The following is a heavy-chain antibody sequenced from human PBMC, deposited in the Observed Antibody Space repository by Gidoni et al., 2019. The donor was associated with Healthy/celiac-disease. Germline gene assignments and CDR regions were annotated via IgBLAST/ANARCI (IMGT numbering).Heavy chain of an antibody. J-gene: IGHJ4*02. Sequence: EVQLLESGGGLVQPGGSLRLSCAASGFTFSSYAMSWVRQAPGKGLEWVSAISGSGGSTYYADSVKGRFTISRDNSKNTLYLQMNSLRAEDTAVYYCAERGKGSSWYGGSFDYWGQGTLVTVSS. D-gene: IGHD6-13*01. V-gene: IGHV3-23*01. CDR2: ISGSGGST. CDR1: GFTFSSYA. CDR3: AERGKGSSWYGGSFDY.